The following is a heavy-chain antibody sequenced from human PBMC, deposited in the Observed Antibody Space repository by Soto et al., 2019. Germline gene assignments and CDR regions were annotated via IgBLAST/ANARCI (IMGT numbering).Heavy chain of an antibody. CDR3: ARHGYSYGGGYFDY. D-gene: IGHD5-18*01. Sequence: PGGSLRLSCAASGFTVSSNYMSRVRQAPGKGLEWVSVIYSGGSAYYADSVKGRFTISRDNSKNTLYLQMNSLRAEDTAVYYCARHGYSYGGGYFDYWGQGTLVTVSS. J-gene: IGHJ4*02. V-gene: IGHV3-66*04. CDR1: GFTVSSNY. CDR2: IYSGGSA.